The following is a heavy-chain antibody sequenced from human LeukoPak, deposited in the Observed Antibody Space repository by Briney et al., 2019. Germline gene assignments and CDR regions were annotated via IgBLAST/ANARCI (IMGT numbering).Heavy chain of an antibody. CDR1: GGTFSSYA. V-gene: IGHV1-69*13. J-gene: IGHJ6*02. CDR2: IIPIFGTA. Sequence: GASVKVSCKASGGTFSSYAISWVRQAPGQGLEWMGGIIPIFGTANYAQKFQGRVTITADEPTSTAYMELSSLRSEDTAVYYCAREVEDYYYGMDVWGQGTTVTVSS. CDR3: AREVEDYYYGMDV.